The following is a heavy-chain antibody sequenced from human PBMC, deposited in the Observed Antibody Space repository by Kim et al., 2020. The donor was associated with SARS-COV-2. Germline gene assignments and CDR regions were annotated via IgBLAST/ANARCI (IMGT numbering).Heavy chain of an antibody. D-gene: IGHD6-13*01. CDR2: IMQDGSDQ. CDR3: AGGVAGDY. CDR1: GFTISNYW. V-gene: IGHV3-7*01. Sequence: GGSLRLSCAASGFTISNYWMTWVRQAPGKGLEWVANIMQDGSDQYYGDSVKGRFTISRDNAKNSVYLQMNSLRAEDTSVYYCAGGVAGDYWGHGALVTVS. J-gene: IGHJ4*01.